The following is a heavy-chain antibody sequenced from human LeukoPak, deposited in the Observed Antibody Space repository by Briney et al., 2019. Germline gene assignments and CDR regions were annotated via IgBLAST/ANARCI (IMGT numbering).Heavy chain of an antibody. CDR2: ISAYNGNT. CDR3: ARVLMRSGYYYGSGSYPNYYYYGMDV. CDR1: GYTFTSYG. J-gene: IGHJ6*02. Sequence: GASVKVSCKASGYTFTSYGISWVRQAPGQGLEWMGWISAYNGNTNYAQKLQGRVTMTTDTSTSTAYMGLRSLRSDDTAVYYCARVLMRSGYYYGSGSYPNYYYYGMDVWGQGTTVTVSS. V-gene: IGHV1-18*01. D-gene: IGHD3-10*01.